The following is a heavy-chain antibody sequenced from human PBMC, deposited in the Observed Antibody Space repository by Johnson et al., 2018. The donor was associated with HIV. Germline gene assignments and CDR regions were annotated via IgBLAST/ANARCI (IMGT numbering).Heavy chain of an antibody. D-gene: IGHD6-13*01. V-gene: IGHV3-30*04. CDR2: ISYDGSNK. Sequence: QVQLVESGGGVVQPGRSLRLSCAASGFTFSSYAMHWVRQAPGKGLEWVAVISYDGSNKYYADSVKGRFPISRDNSKNTLYLQRNSLRAEDTAVYYCARAGRYSSSWYGGAFDIWGQGTMVTVSS. CDR1: GFTFSSYA. J-gene: IGHJ3*02. CDR3: ARAGRYSSSWYGGAFDI.